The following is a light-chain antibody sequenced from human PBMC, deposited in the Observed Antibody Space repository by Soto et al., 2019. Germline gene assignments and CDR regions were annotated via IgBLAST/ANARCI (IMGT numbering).Light chain of an antibody. J-gene: IGKJ4*01. CDR3: QPYNNWPLT. Sequence: ENVLTQSPGTLSLSPGERATLSCRASQSVGTYLAWYQHKPGQAPRLLIFDASTRATGVPARFRGSRSGPEFTLTINSLQSEDFAIYYCQPYNNWPLTFGGGTKVESK. CDR1: QSVGTY. CDR2: DAS. V-gene: IGKV3-15*01.